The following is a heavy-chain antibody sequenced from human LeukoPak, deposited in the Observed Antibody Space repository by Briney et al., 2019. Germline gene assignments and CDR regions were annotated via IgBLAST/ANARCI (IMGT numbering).Heavy chain of an antibody. CDR3: ARVSGRVAAIGY. V-gene: IGHV4-61*01. CDR2: IYYSGST. D-gene: IGHD2-15*01. CDR1: GGSISSSSYY. Sequence: NPSETLSLTCTVSGGSISSSSYYWSWIRQPPGKGLEWIGYIYYSGSTNYNPSLKSRVTISVDTSKNQFSLKLSSVTAADTAVYYCARVSGRVAAIGYWGQGTLVTVSS. J-gene: IGHJ4*02.